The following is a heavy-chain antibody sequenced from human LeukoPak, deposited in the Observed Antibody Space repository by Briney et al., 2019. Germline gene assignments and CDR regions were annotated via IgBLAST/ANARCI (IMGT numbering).Heavy chain of an antibody. Sequence: GGSLRLSCAASGFTFSSYAMHWVRQAPGKGLEWVAVISYDGSNKYYADSVKGRFTISRDNSKNTLYLQMNSLRAEDTAVYYRASGLEYSSSSGIDYWGQGTLVTVSS. CDR1: GFTFSSYA. J-gene: IGHJ4*02. D-gene: IGHD6-6*01. V-gene: IGHV3-30*04. CDR2: ISYDGSNK. CDR3: ASGLEYSSSSGIDY.